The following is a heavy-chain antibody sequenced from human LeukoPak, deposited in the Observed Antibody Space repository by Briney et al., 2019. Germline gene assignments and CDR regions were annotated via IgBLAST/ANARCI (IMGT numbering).Heavy chain of an antibody. J-gene: IGHJ4*02. CDR2: ISGSGGST. Sequence: HPGGSLRLSCAASGFTFSKYGMHWVRQAPGKGLEWVSAISGSGGSTYYADSVKGRFTISRDNSKNTLYLQMNSLRAEDTAVYYCARDTSERTAAGTWDYWGQGTLVTVSS. CDR3: ARDTSERTAAGTWDY. V-gene: IGHV3-23*01. CDR1: GFTFSKYG. D-gene: IGHD6-13*01.